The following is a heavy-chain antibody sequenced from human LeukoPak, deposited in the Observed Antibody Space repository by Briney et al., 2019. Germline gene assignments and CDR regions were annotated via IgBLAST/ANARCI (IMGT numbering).Heavy chain of an antibody. CDR3: ARRRGYSGYDPRYFDY. CDR2: INHSGST. V-gene: IGHV4-34*01. Sequence: SETLSLTCAVYGGSFSGYYWSWIRQPPGKGLEWIGEINHSGSTNYNPSLKSRVTISVDTSKNQFSLKLSSVTAADTAVYYCARRRGYSGYDPRYFDYWGQGTLVTVSS. D-gene: IGHD5-12*01. J-gene: IGHJ4*02. CDR1: GGSFSGYY.